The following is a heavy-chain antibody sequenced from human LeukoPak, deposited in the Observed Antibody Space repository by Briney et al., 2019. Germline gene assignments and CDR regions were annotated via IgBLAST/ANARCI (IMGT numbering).Heavy chain of an antibody. CDR1: GFTFSSYG. Sequence: PGGSLRLSCAASGFTFSSYGMHWVRQAPGKGLEWVAFMRYDGSNRNYADSVKGRFTISRDNSKNTLYLQMNSLRAEDTAVYYCAKGVKVPLLRYFSYCMDVWGKGTTVTISS. V-gene: IGHV3-30*02. CDR3: AKGVKVPLLRYFSYCMDV. J-gene: IGHJ6*03. CDR2: MRYDGSNR. D-gene: IGHD3-9*01.